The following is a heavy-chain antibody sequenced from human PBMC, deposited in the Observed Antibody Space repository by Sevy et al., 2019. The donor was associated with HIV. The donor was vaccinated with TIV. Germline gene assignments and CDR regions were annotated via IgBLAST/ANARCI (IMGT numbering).Heavy chain of an antibody. J-gene: IGHJ4*02. CDR2: IYWDDDK. V-gene: IGHV2-5*02. Sequence: SGPTLVKPTQTLTLTCTFSGFSLSTTGVAVGWIRQPPGKALEWLAVIYWDDDKRYSPSLKSRLTILKDTSKNQVVLTMTNMDPVDTGIYYCAHDGSGFDYWGQGTLVTVSS. CDR1: GFSLSTTGVA. CDR3: AHDGSGFDY.